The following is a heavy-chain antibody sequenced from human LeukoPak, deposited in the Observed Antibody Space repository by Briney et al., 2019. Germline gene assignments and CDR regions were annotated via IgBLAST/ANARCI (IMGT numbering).Heavy chain of an antibody. V-gene: IGHV3-74*01. CDR2: INSDGSST. J-gene: IGHJ6*02. CDR1: GFTFSSYW. Sequence: PGGSLRLSCAASGFTFSSYWMHWVRQAPGKGLVWVSRINSDGSSTSYADSVKGRFTISRDNAKNTLYLQMNSLRAEDTAVYYCARVGLDYYYGMDVWGQGTTVTVSS. CDR3: ARVGLDYYYGMDV.